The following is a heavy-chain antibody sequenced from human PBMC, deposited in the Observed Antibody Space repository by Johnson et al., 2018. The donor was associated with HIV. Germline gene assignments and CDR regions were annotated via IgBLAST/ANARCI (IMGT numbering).Heavy chain of an antibody. V-gene: IGHV3-23*04. CDR3: AKDGAAPASYGAFDI. CDR2: ISGSGGST. D-gene: IGHD2-8*01. CDR1: GFTFGSYD. J-gene: IGHJ3*02. Sequence: VQLVESGGGLVKPGGSLRLSCTASGFTFGSYDMSWVRQAPGKGLEWVSAISGSGGSTYYADSVKGRFTISRDNSKNTLYLQMNSLRAEDTAVYYCAKDGAAPASYGAFDIWGQGTMVTVSS.